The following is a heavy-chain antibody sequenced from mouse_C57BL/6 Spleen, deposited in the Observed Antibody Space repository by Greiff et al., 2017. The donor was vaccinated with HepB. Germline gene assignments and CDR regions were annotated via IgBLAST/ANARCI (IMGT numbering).Heavy chain of an antibody. D-gene: IGHD2-5*01. J-gene: IGHJ4*01. CDR3: ARPYYSNYDYYAMDY. CDR2: ISSGSSTI. Sequence: EVNLVESGGGLVKPGGSLKLSCAASGFTFSDYGMHWVRQAPEKGLEWVAYISSGSSTIYYANTVKGRFTIARDNAKNTLFLQMTSLRSEDTAMYYCARPYYSNYDYYAMDYWGQGTSVTVSS. V-gene: IGHV5-17*01. CDR1: GFTFSDYG.